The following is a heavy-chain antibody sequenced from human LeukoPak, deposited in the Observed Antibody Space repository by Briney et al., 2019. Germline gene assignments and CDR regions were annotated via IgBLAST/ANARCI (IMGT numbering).Heavy chain of an antibody. D-gene: IGHD3-22*01. Sequence: SETLSLTCTVSGGSISSGGYYWSWIRQHPGKGLEWIGYIYYSGSTYYNPSLKSRVTISVDTSKNQFSLKLSSVTAAGTAVYYCARGLYYYDSSGRYYYYYYGMDVWGQGTTVTVSS. V-gene: IGHV4-31*03. CDR1: GGSISSGGYY. CDR3: ARGLYYYDSSGRYYYYYYGMDV. CDR2: IYYSGST. J-gene: IGHJ6*02.